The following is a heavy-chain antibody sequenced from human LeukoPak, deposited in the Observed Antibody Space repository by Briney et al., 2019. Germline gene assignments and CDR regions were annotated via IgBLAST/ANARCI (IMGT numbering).Heavy chain of an antibody. D-gene: IGHD2-2*01. CDR2: ISSGSGYI. V-gene: IGHV3-21*01. Sequence: GGSLRLSCAASGLTFSSYTMNWVRQAPGKGLEWVSSISSGSGYIYYADSVKGRFTISRDNAKTSLYLQMNSLRAEDTAVYYCASDRDYCSSISCKSGALDYWGQGTLVTVSS. CDR1: GLTFSSYT. J-gene: IGHJ4*02. CDR3: ASDRDYCSSISCKSGALDY.